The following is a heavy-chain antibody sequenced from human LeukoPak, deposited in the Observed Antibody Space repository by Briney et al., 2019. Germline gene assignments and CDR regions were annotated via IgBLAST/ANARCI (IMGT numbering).Heavy chain of an antibody. CDR1: GYTFTGYY. J-gene: IGHJ4*02. CDR2: INPNSGGT. D-gene: IGHD3-10*01. Sequence: ASVKVSCKASGYTFTGYYMHWVRQAPGQGLEWMGRINPNSGGTNYAQKFQGRVTMTRDTSIMTAYMELSRLRSDDTAVYYCARAKGSITMVRGVTPYFDYWGQGTLVTVSS. V-gene: IGHV1-2*06. CDR3: ARAKGSITMVRGVTPYFDY.